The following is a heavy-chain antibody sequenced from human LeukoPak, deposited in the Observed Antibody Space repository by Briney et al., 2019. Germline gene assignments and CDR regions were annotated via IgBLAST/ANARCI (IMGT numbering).Heavy chain of an antibody. D-gene: IGHD3-9*01. CDR3: TRAYYDVLPGDR. J-gene: IGHJ5*02. V-gene: IGHV3-49*04. CDR2: IRSKTYGGAT. CDR1: GFTFGDYA. Sequence: PGGSLRLSCSASGFTFGDYAMSWVRQAPGKGLERVGFIRSKTYGGATEYVASVKGRFAISRDDSKSIAYLQMNSLKTEDTAMYYCTRAYYDVLPGDRWGQGTLVTVSS.